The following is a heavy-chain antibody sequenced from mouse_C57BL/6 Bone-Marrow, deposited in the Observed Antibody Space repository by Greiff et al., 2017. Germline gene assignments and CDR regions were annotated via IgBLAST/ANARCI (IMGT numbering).Heavy chain of an antibody. CDR3: ARGIYYDFTLCAY. CDR1: GYTFTSYG. J-gene: IGHJ3*01. CDR2: IYPRSGNT. Sequence: QVQLKQSGAELARPGASVKLSCKASGYTFTSYGISWVKRRTGQGLEWIGEIYPRSGNTYYNEKFKSKATLTADKSSSTAYMELRSLTSEDSAVYFCARGIYYDFTLCAYWGQGTLVTVSA. D-gene: IGHD2-4*01. V-gene: IGHV1-81*01.